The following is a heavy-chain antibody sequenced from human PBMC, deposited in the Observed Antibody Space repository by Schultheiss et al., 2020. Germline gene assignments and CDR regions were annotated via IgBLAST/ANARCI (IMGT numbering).Heavy chain of an antibody. Sequence: GGSLRLSCAASGFTFSSYGMHWVRQAPGKGLEWVAVISYDGSNKYYADSVKGRFTISRDNSKNTLYLQMNSLRAEDTAVYYCARDAPTEYFQHWGQGTLVTVSS. CDR2: ISYDGSNK. J-gene: IGHJ1*01. CDR3: ARDAPTEYFQH. V-gene: IGHV3-30*03. D-gene: IGHD1-26*01. CDR1: GFTFSSYG.